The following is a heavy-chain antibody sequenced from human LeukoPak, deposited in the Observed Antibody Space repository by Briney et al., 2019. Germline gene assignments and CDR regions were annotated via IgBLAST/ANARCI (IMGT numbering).Heavy chain of an antibody. V-gene: IGHV3-21*04. D-gene: IGHD2-2*01. Sequence: GGSLRLSCAASGFTFSSYSMNWVRQAPGKGLEWVSSISSSSSYIYYADSVKGRFTISRDTGKSSLYLQMNSLRDDDTAVYYCARGGYQLPDNWFDPWGQGTLVTVSS. J-gene: IGHJ5*02. CDR2: ISSSSSYI. CDR1: GFTFSSYS. CDR3: ARGGYQLPDNWFDP.